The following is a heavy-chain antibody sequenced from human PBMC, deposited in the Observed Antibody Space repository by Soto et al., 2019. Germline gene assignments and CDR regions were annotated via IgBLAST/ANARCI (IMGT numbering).Heavy chain of an antibody. D-gene: IGHD3-3*01. CDR3: ARAATYYDFWSGYYKDYGMDV. CDR1: GYTFTSYG. CDR2: ISAYNGNT. V-gene: IGHV1-18*04. J-gene: IGHJ6*02. Sequence: ASVKVSCKASGYTFTSYGISWVRQAPGQGLEWMGWISAYNGNTNYAQKLQGRVTMTTDTSTSTAYMELRSLRSDDTAVYYCARAATYYDFWSGYYKDYGMDVWGQGTTVTV.